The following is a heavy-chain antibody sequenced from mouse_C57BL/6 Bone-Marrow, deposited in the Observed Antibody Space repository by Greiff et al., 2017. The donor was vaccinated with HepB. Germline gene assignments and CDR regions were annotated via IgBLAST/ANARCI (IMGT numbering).Heavy chain of an antibody. D-gene: IGHD2-1*01. V-gene: IGHV1-81*01. CDR2: IYPRSGNT. CDR1: GYTLTSYG. J-gene: IGHJ4*01. Sequence: VKLMESGAELARPGASVKLSCKASGYTLTSYGISWVKQRTGQGLEWIGEIYPRSGNTYYNEKFKGKATLTADKSSSTAYMELRSLTSEDSAVYFCARYGNYVPYYYAMDYWGQGTSVTVSS. CDR3: ARYGNYVPYYYAMDY.